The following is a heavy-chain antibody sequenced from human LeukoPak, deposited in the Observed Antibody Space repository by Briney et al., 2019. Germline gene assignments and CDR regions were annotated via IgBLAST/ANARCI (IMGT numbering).Heavy chain of an antibody. D-gene: IGHD3-3*01. J-gene: IGHJ4*02. CDR2: VHHTGSA. CDR3: ARVPSRVFGVVTHPFDY. Sequence: PSETLSLTCAVSGVPFSEYYWGWIRQSPGKGLEWIGEVHHTGSANYNPSLRSRVTISVDTSKKQFSLRVYSVTAADTAVYYCARVPSRVFGVVTHPFDYRGQGTLVTVSS. V-gene: IGHV4-34*01. CDR1: GVPFSEYY.